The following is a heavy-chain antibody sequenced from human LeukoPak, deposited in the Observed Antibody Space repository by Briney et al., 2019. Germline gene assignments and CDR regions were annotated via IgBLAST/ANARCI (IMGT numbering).Heavy chain of an antibody. Sequence: PGGSLRLSCAASGFTFSSYAMSWVRQAPGKGLEWVTFIRYDGSNKYYADSVKGRFTISRDNSKNTLYLQMNSLRAEDTAMYYCTKDRVAAAGNFDYWGQGTLVTVSS. CDR2: IRYDGSNK. J-gene: IGHJ4*02. D-gene: IGHD6-13*01. V-gene: IGHV3-30*02. CDR3: TKDRVAAAGNFDY. CDR1: GFTFSSYA.